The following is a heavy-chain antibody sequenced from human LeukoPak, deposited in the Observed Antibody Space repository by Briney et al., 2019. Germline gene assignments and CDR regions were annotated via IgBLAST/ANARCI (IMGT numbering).Heavy chain of an antibody. V-gene: IGHV3-30*04. D-gene: IGHD6-13*01. Sequence: GGSLRLSCAASGFTFSDYTMQWVRQAPGKGLEWVALLPPDGSYQYYADSLKGRFTISRDNLKNALYLQMNSLRLEDTAVYYCARGLHDRSWYGAHWGQGTLLSVSS. CDR2: LPPDGSYQ. CDR1: GFTFSDYT. J-gene: IGHJ4*02. CDR3: ARGLHDRSWYGAH.